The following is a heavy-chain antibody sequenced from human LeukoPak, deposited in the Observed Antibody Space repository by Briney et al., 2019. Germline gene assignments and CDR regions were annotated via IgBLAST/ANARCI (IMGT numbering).Heavy chain of an antibody. J-gene: IGHJ5*02. CDR1: GGSISSGNYY. CDR2: IYYSGST. V-gene: IGHV4-30-4*01. D-gene: IGHD1/OR15-1a*01. CDR3: AIRAREQRDSSPGNWLDP. Sequence: SETLSLTCTISGGSISSGNYYWSWIRQPPGKGLEWIGYIYYSGSTYYNPSLKSRVTISVDTSKNQFSLKMTSVTAADTAVYYCAIRAREQRDSSPGNWLDPWGQGTLVTVSS.